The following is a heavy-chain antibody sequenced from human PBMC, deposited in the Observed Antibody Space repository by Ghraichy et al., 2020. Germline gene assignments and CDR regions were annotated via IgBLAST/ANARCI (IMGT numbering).Heavy chain of an antibody. D-gene: IGHD3-16*01. CDR1: GYTFTSYY. J-gene: IGHJ5*02. V-gene: IGHV1-46*03. CDR3: ARDSDYVWGEDRAAGGVIAPGLAELRGNWFDP. CDR2: INPSGGST. Sequence: ASVKVSCKASGYTFTSYYMHWVRQAPGQGLEWMGIINPSGGSTSYAQKFQGRVTMTRDTSTSTVYMELSSLRSEDTAVYYCARDSDYVWGEDRAAGGVIAPGLAELRGNWFDPWGQGTLVTVSS.